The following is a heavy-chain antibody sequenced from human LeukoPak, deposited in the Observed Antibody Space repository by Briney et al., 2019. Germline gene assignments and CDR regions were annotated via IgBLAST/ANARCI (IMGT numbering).Heavy chain of an antibody. V-gene: IGHV5-51*01. J-gene: IGHJ4*02. Sequence: GESLNISCKASGYTFTDHWIGWVRQMPGKGLEWMGIIYPGDSDTRYSPSFQGQVTISADKSISTAYLQWRNLQAPDTAMYYCARGDNSGWYFFDYWGQGTLVTVSS. D-gene: IGHD6-19*01. CDR1: GYTFTDHW. CDR2: IYPGDSDT. CDR3: ARGDNSGWYFFDY.